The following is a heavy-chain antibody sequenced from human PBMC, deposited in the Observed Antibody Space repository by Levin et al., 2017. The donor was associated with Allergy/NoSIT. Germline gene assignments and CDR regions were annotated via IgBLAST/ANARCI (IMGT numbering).Heavy chain of an antibody. CDR1: GGSFSGYY. CDR3: ARELGYCSSTSCYGGTFDY. V-gene: IGHV4-34*01. CDR2: INHSGST. J-gene: IGHJ4*02. Sequence: TASETLSLTCAVYGGSFSGYYWSWIRQPPGKGLEWIGEINHSGSTNYNPSLKSRVTISGDTSKNQFSLKLSSVTAADTAVYYCARELGYCSSTSCYGGTFDYWGQGTLVTVSS. D-gene: IGHD2-2*01.